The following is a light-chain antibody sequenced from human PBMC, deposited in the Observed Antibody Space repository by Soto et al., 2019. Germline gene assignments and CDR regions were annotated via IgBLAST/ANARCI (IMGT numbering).Light chain of an antibody. CDR2: EVS. J-gene: IGLJ1*01. Sequence: QSALTQPASVSGSPGQSITISCTGTSSDVGGYNHVSWYQQHPGKAPKLMIYEVSNRPSGVSNRFSGSTSGNTASLTISRLQAEDETDYFCSLYTSNGSLIFGPGTKVTVL. CDR3: SLYTSNGSLI. CDR1: SSDVGGYNH. V-gene: IGLV2-14*01.